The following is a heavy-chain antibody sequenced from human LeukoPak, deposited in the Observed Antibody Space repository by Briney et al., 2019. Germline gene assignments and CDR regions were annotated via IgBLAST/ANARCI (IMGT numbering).Heavy chain of an antibody. J-gene: IGHJ4*02. Sequence: GGSLRLSCAASGFTFSSYAMSWVRQAPGKGLEWVSSIVGSDGSTYYADSVKGRSTISRDNSKNTLYLQMNSLRAEDTAVYYCAKDRGAAAPYYFDYWGQGTLVTVSS. CDR1: GFTFSSYA. CDR3: AKDRGAAAPYYFDY. D-gene: IGHD6-13*01. CDR2: IVGSDGST. V-gene: IGHV3-23*01.